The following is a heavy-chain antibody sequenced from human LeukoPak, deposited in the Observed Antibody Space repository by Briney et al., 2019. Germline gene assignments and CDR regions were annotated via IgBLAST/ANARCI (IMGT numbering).Heavy chain of an antibody. CDR1: GFPFQDSG. V-gene: IGHV3-20*04. J-gene: IGHJ4*02. CDR3: ARQTRGYVYYFDY. CDR2: INWNGDTT. D-gene: IGHD2-2*01. Sequence: PGGSLGLSCAASGFPFQDSGLSWVRQAPGKGLEWISGINWNGDTTVYADSVKGRFTISRDNAKNSLYLQMNSLRADDTAFYYCARQTRGYVYYFDYWGQGTLVTVSS.